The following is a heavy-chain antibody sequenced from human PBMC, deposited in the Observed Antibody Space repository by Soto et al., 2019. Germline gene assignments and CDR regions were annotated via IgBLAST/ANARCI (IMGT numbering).Heavy chain of an antibody. CDR2: ISAYNGNT. Sequence: ASVKVSCKGSVYTFTSYRISWVRQAPGQGLEWMGWISAYNGNTNYAQKLQGRVTMTTDTSTSTAYMELRSLRSDDTAVYYCARDKDAVRGSRWFDPWGQGTLVTVSS. CDR3: ARDKDAVRGSRWFDP. D-gene: IGHD3-10*01. J-gene: IGHJ5*02. V-gene: IGHV1-18*01. CDR1: VYTFTSYR.